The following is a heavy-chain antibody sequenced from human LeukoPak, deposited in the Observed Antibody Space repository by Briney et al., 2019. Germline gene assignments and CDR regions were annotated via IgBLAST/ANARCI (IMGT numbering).Heavy chain of an antibody. D-gene: IGHD4-17*01. CDR1: GGPFSGYY. Sequence: PSETLSLTCAVYGGPFSGYYWSWIRQPPGKGLEWIGEINHSGSTNYNPSLKSRVTISVDTSKNQFSLKLSSVTAADTAVYYCARTTVRLGHARRGFDPWGQGTLVTVSS. CDR3: ARTTVRLGHARRGFDP. CDR2: INHSGST. V-gene: IGHV4-34*01. J-gene: IGHJ5*02.